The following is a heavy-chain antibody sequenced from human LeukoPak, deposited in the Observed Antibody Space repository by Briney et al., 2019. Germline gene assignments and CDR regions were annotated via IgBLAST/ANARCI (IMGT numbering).Heavy chain of an antibody. Sequence: PSETLSLTCTVSGGSISSYYWGWIRQPPGKGLEWIGSIYYSGSTYYNPSLKSRVTISVDTSKNQFSLKLSSVTAADTAVYYCARHEGFTMIVVAIFDYWGQGTLVTVSS. CDR2: IYYSGST. D-gene: IGHD3-22*01. V-gene: IGHV4-39*01. CDR1: GGSISSYY. CDR3: ARHEGFTMIVVAIFDY. J-gene: IGHJ4*02.